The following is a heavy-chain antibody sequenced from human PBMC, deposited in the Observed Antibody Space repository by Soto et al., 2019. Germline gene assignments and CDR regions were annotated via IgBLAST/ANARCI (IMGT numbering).Heavy chain of an antibody. CDR3: ARQWSTVMPFDY. D-gene: IGHD4-4*01. V-gene: IGHV4-59*08. CDR2: IYYSGST. CDR1: GGSISSYY. Sequence: SETLSLTCTVSGGSISSYYWSWIRQPPGKGLEWIGYIYYSGSTNYNPSLKSRVTISVDTSKNQFSLKLSSVTAADTAVYYCARQWSTVMPFDYWGQGTLVTVSS. J-gene: IGHJ4*02.